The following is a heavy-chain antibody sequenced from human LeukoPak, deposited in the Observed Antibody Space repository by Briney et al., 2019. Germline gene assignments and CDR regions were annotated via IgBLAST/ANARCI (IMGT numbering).Heavy chain of an antibody. CDR3: AREILAPGKTHDY. CDR1: GFTFSNYA. J-gene: IGHJ4*02. Sequence: GGSLRLSCAASGFTFSNYAMSWVRQAPGKGLEWVSSISSSSSYIYYADSVKGRFTISRDNAKNSLYLQMNSLRAEDTAVYYCAREILAPGKTHDYWGQGTLVTVSS. CDR2: ISSSSSYI. V-gene: IGHV3-21*01.